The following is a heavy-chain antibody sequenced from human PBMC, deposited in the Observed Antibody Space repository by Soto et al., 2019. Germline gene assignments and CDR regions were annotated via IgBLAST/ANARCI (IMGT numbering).Heavy chain of an antibody. D-gene: IGHD3-10*01. Sequence: SETLSLTCAVSGGSIGTSAYYWGWIRQAPGKGLEWIGSINHSGNTYLSPSLKDRVTMSVDTSKNSFSLKLRSATAADTGLYYCSRRAPEGLDPWGQGTLVTVYS. CDR1: GGSIGTSAYY. V-gene: IGHV4-39*01. CDR3: SRRAPEGLDP. CDR2: INHSGNT. J-gene: IGHJ5*02.